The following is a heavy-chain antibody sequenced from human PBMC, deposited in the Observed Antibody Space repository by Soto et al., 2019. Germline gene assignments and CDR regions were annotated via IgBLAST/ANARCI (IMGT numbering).Heavy chain of an antibody. Sequence: SLKISCKCSGYSFTSYWIGWVRQMPGKGLEWMGIIYPGDSDTRYSPSFQGQVTISADKSISTAYLQWSSLKASDTAMYYCARRAYSSSWQYYFDYWGQGTLVTVSS. D-gene: IGHD6-13*01. CDR3: ARRAYSSSWQYYFDY. CDR1: GYSFTSYW. CDR2: IYPGDSDT. J-gene: IGHJ4*02. V-gene: IGHV5-51*01.